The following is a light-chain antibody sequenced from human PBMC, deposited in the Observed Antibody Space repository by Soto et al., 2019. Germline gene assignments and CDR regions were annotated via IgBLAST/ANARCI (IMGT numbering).Light chain of an antibody. J-gene: IGLJ2*01. CDR2: EDI. CDR1: NSDVGKYNL. CDR3: CSYAGFSTVV. V-gene: IGLV2-23*01. Sequence: QSALTQPASVSGSRGQSITISCTGTNSDVGKYNLVSWYQQYPGKAPKLMIYEDIKRPSGLSHRFSASKSGNTASLTISALQVEDEAHYYCCSYAGFSTVVFGGGTNLTVL.